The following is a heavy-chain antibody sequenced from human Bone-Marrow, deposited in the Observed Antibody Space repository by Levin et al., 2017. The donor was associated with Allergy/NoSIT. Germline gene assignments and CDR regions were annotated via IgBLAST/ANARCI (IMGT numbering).Heavy chain of an antibody. D-gene: IGHD3-3*01. CDR1: GYTFTNYY. Sequence: PGESLKISCKASGYTFTNYYIHWVRQAPGQGLEWMGMINPSGGSTSYAQKFQGRVTLTRDTSTSTVYMELSSLRYEDTAVYYCARDGSIFGVLIALDYWGQGTLVTVSS. V-gene: IGHV1-46*01. CDR2: INPSGGST. J-gene: IGHJ4*02. CDR3: ARDGSIFGVLIALDY.